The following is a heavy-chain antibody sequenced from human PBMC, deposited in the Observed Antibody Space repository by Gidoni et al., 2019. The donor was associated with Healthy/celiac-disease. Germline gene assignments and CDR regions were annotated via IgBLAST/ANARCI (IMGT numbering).Heavy chain of an antibody. D-gene: IGHD2-21*01. J-gene: IGHJ6*02. CDR1: GFTFSSYW. CDR2: ITQDGRVK. Sequence: EVQLVESGGGLVQPGGSLRLSGAASGFTFSSYWMSWVRQAPGKGLEWVANITQDGRVKYYVDAVKGRFTIARDNAKNSLYLQMNSLRAEDTAVYYCARASRGDTYYYYGMDVWGQGTTVTVSS. CDR3: ARASRGDTYYYYGMDV. V-gene: IGHV3-7*04.